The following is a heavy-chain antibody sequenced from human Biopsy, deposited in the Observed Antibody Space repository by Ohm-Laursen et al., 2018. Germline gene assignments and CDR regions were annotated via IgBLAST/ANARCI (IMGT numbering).Heavy chain of an antibody. CDR3: ARHSLDDFWSGAHYYFDY. CDR1: GGSISSRNHY. J-gene: IGHJ4*02. CDR2: VYYSGST. V-gene: IGHV4-39*01. D-gene: IGHD3-3*01. Sequence: SETLSLTCRVSGGSISSRNHYWGWLRQPPGKGLEWIGHVYYSGSTFYNSSLESRVTVSVDTPKNQFHLRLTSMSASDTAVYYCARHSLDDFWSGAHYYFDYWGLGTLVTVSS.